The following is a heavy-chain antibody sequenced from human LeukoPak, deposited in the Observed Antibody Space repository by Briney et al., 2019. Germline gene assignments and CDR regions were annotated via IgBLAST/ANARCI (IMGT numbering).Heavy chain of an antibody. J-gene: IGHJ4*02. CDR1: GGSFSGYY. V-gene: IGHV4-34*01. D-gene: IGHD4-17*01. CDR2: INHSGST. Sequence: SETLSLTCAAYGGSFSGYYWSWIRQPPGKGLEWIGEINHSGSTNYNPSLKSRVTISVDTSKNQFSLKLSSVTAADTAVYYCAGTGPATVDYWGQGTLVTVSS. CDR3: AGTGPATVDY.